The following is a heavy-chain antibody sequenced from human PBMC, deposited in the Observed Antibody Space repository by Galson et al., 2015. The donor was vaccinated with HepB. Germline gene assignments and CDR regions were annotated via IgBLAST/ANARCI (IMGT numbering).Heavy chain of an antibody. CDR2: ISYDGSNK. V-gene: IGHV3-30*04. CDR3: ARDSRPTTWIQLWFPDGAFDI. Sequence: SLRLSCAASGFTFSSYAMHWVRQAPGKGLEGVAVISYDGSNKYYADSVKGRFTISRDNSKNTLYLQMNSLRAEDTAVYYCARDSRPTTWIQLWFPDGAFDIWGQGTMVTVSS. D-gene: IGHD5-18*01. CDR1: GFTFSSYA. J-gene: IGHJ3*02.